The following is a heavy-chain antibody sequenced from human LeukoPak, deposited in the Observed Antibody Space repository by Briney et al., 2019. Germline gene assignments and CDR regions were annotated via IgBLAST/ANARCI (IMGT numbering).Heavy chain of an antibody. D-gene: IGHD1-26*01. CDR2: IWYGGSNK. Sequence: GGSLRLSCAASGFTFSSYGMHWVRQAPGKGLEWVAVIWYGGSNKYYADSVKGRFTISRDNSKNTLYLQMNSLRAEDTAVYYCARDFPYSGSYGYWGQGTLVTVSS. J-gene: IGHJ4*02. V-gene: IGHV3-33*08. CDR1: GFTFSSYG. CDR3: ARDFPYSGSYGY.